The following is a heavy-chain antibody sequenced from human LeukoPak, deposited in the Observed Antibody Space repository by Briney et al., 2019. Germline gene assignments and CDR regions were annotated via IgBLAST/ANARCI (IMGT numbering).Heavy chain of an antibody. CDR2: TNYRSKWYN. Sequence: SQTLSLTCDISGDSVSGNIVAWNWIRQSPSGGLEWLGRTNYRSKWYNDYAVSVRGRITINPDTSKNRFSLQLDSVTPEDTAVYYCARGSSGSFDYWGQGTLVTVSS. V-gene: IGHV6-1*01. D-gene: IGHD6-19*01. J-gene: IGHJ4*02. CDR3: ARGSSGSFDY. CDR1: GDSVSGNIVA.